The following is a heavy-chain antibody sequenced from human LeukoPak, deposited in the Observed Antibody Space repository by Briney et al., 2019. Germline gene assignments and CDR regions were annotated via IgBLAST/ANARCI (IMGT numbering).Heavy chain of an antibody. V-gene: IGHV4-59*01. CDR3: ARGSSYYDFWSGYYTDDYYYYYMDV. CDR1: GGSISSYY. J-gene: IGHJ6*03. Sequence: SETLSLTCTVSGGSISSYYWSWIRQPPGKGLEWIGYIYYSGSTNYNPSLKSRVTISVDTSKNQFSLKLSSVTAADTAVSYCARGSSYYDFWSGYYTDDYYYYYMDVWGKGTTVTVSS. D-gene: IGHD3-3*01. CDR2: IYYSGST.